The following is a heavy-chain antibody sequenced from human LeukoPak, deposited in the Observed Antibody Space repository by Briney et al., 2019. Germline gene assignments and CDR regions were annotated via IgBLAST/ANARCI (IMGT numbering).Heavy chain of an antibody. D-gene: IGHD3-22*01. V-gene: IGHV3-66*01. CDR2: IYSGGGT. CDR3: ARELTTFYYDIRGYYGHAFDI. CDR1: GFTVSSNY. J-gene: IGHJ3*02. Sequence: PGGSLRLSCAASGFTVSSNYMSWVRQAPGKGLEWVSVIYSGGGTYYADSVKGRLTISRDNSKNALFLQMNSLRAEDTAVYYCARELTTFYYDIRGYYGHAFDIWGQGTMVTVSS.